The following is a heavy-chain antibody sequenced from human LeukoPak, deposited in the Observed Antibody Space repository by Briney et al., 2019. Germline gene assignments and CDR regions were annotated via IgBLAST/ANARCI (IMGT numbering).Heavy chain of an antibody. J-gene: IGHJ4*02. D-gene: IGHD2-2*01. CDR3: ARDPGGYCSSTSCYRAHFDY. CDR1: GFTFSSYA. CDR2: ISYDGSNK. Sequence: GRSLRLSCAASGFTFSSYAMHWVRQAPGKGLEWVAVISYDGSNKYYADSVKGRFTTSRDNSKNTVYLQMNSLRAEDTAVYYCARDPGGYCSSTSCYRAHFDYWGQGTLVTVSS. V-gene: IGHV3-30-3*01.